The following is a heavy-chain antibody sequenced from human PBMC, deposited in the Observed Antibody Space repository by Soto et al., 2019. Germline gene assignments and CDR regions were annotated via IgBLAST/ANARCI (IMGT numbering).Heavy chain of an antibody. CDR1: GGTFSSYA. D-gene: IGHD7-27*01. Sequence: ASVKVSCKASGGTFSSYAISWVRQAPGQGLEWMRGIIPIFGTANYAQKFQGRVTITADESTSTAYMELSSLRSEDTAVYYCAKATLATWGSYYYYGMDVWGQGTTVTVSS. V-gene: IGHV1-69*13. J-gene: IGHJ6*02. CDR3: AKATLATWGSYYYYGMDV. CDR2: IIPIFGTA.